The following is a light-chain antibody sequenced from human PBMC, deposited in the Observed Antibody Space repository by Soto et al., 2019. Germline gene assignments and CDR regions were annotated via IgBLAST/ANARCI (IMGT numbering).Light chain of an antibody. V-gene: IGKV3-20*01. CDR1: QTVSSNF. CDR3: RQYGRSLEFA. Sequence: IVLTQSPGTLSLSPGERATLSCRASQTVSSNFLAWYQEKPGQGPRLLIYGASTRANGIPDRFSGSGSGTDLTLTISRLDPEDFAVYYCRQYGRSLEFAVGGGTKVDIK. CDR2: GAS. J-gene: IGKJ4*01.